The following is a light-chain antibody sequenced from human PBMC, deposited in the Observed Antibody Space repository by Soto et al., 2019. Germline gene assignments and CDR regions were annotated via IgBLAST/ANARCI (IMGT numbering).Light chain of an antibody. CDR2: AAS. CDR1: QSISSY. Sequence: DIQMTQSPSSLSASVGDRVIITCRASQSISSYLNLYQQNPRKAPKLLIYAASSLQSGVPSRFSGSGSGTDFTLTISSLQHADLATYSSQQSHSNPYTFGKRTTLEIK. V-gene: IGKV1-39*01. J-gene: IGKJ2*01. CDR3: QQSHSNPYT.